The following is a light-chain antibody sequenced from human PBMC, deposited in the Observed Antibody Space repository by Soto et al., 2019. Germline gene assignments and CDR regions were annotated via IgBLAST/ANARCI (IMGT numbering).Light chain of an antibody. CDR2: KVI. CDR3: SSYTSSNTWV. Sequence: QSVLTQPASVSGSPGQSITISCTGTRRDVGTYNYVSWYQQHPGEAPKLLIYKVINRPSGVSDRFSGSKSGNTASLTISALQAEDESDYYCSSYTSSNTWVFGGGTKLTVL. V-gene: IGLV2-14*03. J-gene: IGLJ3*02. CDR1: RRDVGTYNY.